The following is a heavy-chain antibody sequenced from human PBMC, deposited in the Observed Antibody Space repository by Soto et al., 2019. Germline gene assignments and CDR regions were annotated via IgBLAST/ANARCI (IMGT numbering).Heavy chain of an antibody. D-gene: IGHD6-13*01. J-gene: IGHJ5*02. CDR1: GGSISSGDYY. Sequence: SETLSLTCTVSGGSISSGDYYWSWIRQPPGKGLEWIGYIYYSGSTYYNPSLKSRVTISVDTSKNQFSLKLSSVTAADTAVYYCARGGSSWANWFDPWGQGTLVTVSS. CDR3: ARGGSSWANWFDP. CDR2: IYYSGST. V-gene: IGHV4-30-4*01.